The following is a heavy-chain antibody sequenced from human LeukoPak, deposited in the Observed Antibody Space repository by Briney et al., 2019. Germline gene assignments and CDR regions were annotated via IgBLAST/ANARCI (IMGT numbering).Heavy chain of an antibody. CDR1: GGSISSGGYY. J-gene: IGHJ5*02. CDR2: IYHSGST. CDR3: ARVRRIFGVVMTFDP. Sequence: SETQSLTCTVSGGSISSGGYYWSWIRQPPGKGLEWIGYIYHSGSTYYNPSLKSRVTISVDRSKNQFSLKLSSVTAADTAVYYCARVRRIFGVVMTFDPWGQGTLVTVSP. D-gene: IGHD3-3*01. V-gene: IGHV4-30-2*01.